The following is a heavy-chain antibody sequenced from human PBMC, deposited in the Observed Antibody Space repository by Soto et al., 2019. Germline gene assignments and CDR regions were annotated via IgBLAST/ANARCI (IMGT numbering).Heavy chain of an antibody. D-gene: IGHD2-15*01. CDR3: TRGGAARPDY. J-gene: IGHJ4*02. V-gene: IGHV3-48*04. Sequence: DVVLVNSGGGFVRPGESLRLSCGASGFRFTSFGMNRVRQGPGKGLEWLSYISGLSATTYYADSVRGRFTVSRDNDMNLVFLQLNNLRGDDTAVYYCTRGGAARPDYWGQGSRVVVSS. CDR2: ISGLSATT. CDR1: GFRFTSFG.